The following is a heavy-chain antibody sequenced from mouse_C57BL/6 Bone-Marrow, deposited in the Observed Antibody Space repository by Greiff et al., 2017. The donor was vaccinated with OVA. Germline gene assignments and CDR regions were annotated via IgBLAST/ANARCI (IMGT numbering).Heavy chain of an antibody. V-gene: IGHV1-76*01. J-gene: IGHJ3*01. CDR3: ARSTGGGFAY. CDR1: GYTFTDYY. D-gene: IGHD4-1*02. Sequence: QVQLQQSGAELVRPGASVKLSCKASGYTFTDYYINWVKQRPGQGLEWIARIYPGSGNTYYNEKFKGKATLTAEKSSSTAYMQLSSLTSEDSAVYFCARSTGGGFAYWGQGTLVTVSA. CDR2: IYPGSGNT.